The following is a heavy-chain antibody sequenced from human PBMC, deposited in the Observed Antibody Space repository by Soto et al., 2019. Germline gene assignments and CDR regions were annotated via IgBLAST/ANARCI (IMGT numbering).Heavy chain of an antibody. CDR3: ASPITIFGGEPIDY. CDR2: IYYSGST. D-gene: IGHD3-3*01. V-gene: IGHV4-39*01. J-gene: IGHJ4*02. CDR1: GGSISSSIYY. Sequence: PSETLSLTCTVSGGSISSSIYYWGWIRQPPGKGLEWIGSIYYSGSTYYNPSLKSRVTISVDTSKNQFSLKLSSVTAADTAVYYCASPITIFGGEPIDYRGQGPLVTVS.